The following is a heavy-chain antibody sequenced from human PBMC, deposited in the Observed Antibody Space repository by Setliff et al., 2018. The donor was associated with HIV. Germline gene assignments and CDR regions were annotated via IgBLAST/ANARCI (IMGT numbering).Heavy chain of an antibody. CDR1: GGTFSNYA. Sequence: SVKVSCKASGGTFSNYAISWVRQAPGQGLEWMGGIIPIFGTANHAQKFQGRVAITADESTSTAYMELSSLRSEDTAVYYCARAILGGVPDNWGQGTLVTVSS. V-gene: IGHV1-69*13. J-gene: IGHJ4*02. D-gene: IGHD3-3*01. CDR2: IIPIFGTA. CDR3: ARAILGGVPDN.